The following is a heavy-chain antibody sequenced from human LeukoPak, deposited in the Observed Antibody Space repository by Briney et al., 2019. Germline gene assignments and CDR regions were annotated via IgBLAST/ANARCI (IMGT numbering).Heavy chain of an antibody. V-gene: IGHV3-21*01. CDR2: ISSSSSYI. CDR3: ARDSGTLDY. D-gene: IGHD3-10*01. J-gene: IGHJ4*02. Sequence: GGSLRLSWEASGFTFSSYRLNWVRKAPGKGLEWVSSISSSSSYIYYADSVKGRFTISRDNAKNSLYLQMNSLRAEDTAVYYCARDSGTLDYWGQGTLVTVSS. CDR1: GFTFSSYR.